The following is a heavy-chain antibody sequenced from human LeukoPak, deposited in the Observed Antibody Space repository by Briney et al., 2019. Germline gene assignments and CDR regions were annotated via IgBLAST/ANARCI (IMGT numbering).Heavy chain of an antibody. Sequence: RASVTVSYMASGYTFTSYGISWVRQAPAQGLEGMGWISAYNGNPNYPQKPQGRVTITTDTSTTTAYMELRSLRSDDTAVYYCARARTYYYGSGSYSYAFDIWGQGTMVTVS. CDR2: ISAYNGNP. CDR3: ARARTYYYGSGSYSYAFDI. J-gene: IGHJ3*02. V-gene: IGHV1-18*01. CDR1: GYTFTSYG. D-gene: IGHD3-10*01.